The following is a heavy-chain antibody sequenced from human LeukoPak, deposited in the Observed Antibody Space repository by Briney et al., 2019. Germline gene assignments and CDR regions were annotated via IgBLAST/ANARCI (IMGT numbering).Heavy chain of an antibody. V-gene: IGHV1-2*06. CDR2: SNPNSGGT. D-gene: IGHD5-18*01. CDR1: GYTFTGYN. CDR3: ARDGMGTLLADY. Sequence: ASVKVSCKASGYTFTGYNMHWVRQAPGQGLEWMGRSNPNSGGTNYAQKFQGRVTMTRDTSISTAYMELSRLRSDDTAVYYCARDGMGTLLADYWGQGTLVTVSS. J-gene: IGHJ4*02.